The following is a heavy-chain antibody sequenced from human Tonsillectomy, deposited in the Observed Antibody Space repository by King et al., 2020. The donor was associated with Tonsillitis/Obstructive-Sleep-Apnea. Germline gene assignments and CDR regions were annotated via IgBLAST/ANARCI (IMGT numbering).Heavy chain of an antibody. CDR2: ISAYNGDT. J-gene: IGHJ4*02. Sequence: QLVQSGAEVKKPGASVRVSCKASGYTFTSYGISWVRQAPGQGLEWMGWISAYNGDTNYAQKLQGRVTMTTDTSTSTAYMEVRSLRSDDTAVYYCARDSMSHYFDSSAYYTFHYWRQGTLVTVFS. D-gene: IGHD3-22*01. CDR3: ARDSMSHYFDSSAYYTFHY. CDR1: GYTFTSYG. V-gene: IGHV1-18*01.